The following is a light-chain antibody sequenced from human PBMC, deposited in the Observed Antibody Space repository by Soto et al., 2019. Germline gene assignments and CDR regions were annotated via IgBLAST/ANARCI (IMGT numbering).Light chain of an antibody. CDR3: GSYTTSSNYV. CDR2: DVS. V-gene: IGLV2-14*03. J-gene: IGLJ1*01. Sequence: QSALTQPASVSESPGQSITISCTGTISDVGSYNYVSWYQQYPGKAPKLMIYDVSTRPSGVSDRFSGSKSGNTASLTISGLRAEDEADYYCGSYTTSSNYVFGTGTQVTVL. CDR1: ISDVGSYNY.